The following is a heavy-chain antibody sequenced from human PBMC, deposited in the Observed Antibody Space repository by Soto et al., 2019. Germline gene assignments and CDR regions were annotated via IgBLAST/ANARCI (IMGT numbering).Heavy chain of an antibody. Sequence: QVQLMQSGAEVKKPGASVKVSCKASGYTFTNYGISWVRQAPGQGLEWMGWINGHNVYTTYAQKFQDRVTMAADTATNTAYMEPRRLTADDTAIYYCARAGDEKANFDPWGQGRLVTVSS. CDR3: ARAGDEKANFDP. V-gene: IGHV1-18*01. D-gene: IGHD4-17*01. CDR2: INGHNVYT. CDR1: GYTFTNYG. J-gene: IGHJ5*02.